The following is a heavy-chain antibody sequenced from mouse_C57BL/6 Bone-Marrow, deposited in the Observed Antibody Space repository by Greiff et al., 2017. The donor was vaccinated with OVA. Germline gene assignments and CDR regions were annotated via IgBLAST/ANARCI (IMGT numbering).Heavy chain of an antibody. D-gene: IGHD1-1*01. CDR3: TRVTTVVVGGDY. CDR1: GYTFTDYE. V-gene: IGHV1-15*01. J-gene: IGHJ2*01. Sequence: QVQLKESGAELVRPGASVTLSCKASGYTFTDYEMHWVKQTPVHGLEWIGAIDPETGGTAYNQKFKGKAILTADKSSSTAYMELRSLTSEDSAVYYCTRVTTVVVGGDYWGQGTTLTVSS. CDR2: IDPETGGT.